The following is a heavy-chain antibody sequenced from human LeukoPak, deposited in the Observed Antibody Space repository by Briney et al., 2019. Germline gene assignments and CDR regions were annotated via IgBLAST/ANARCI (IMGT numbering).Heavy chain of an antibody. Sequence: PSETLSLTCAVYGGSFSGYYWSWIRQPPGKGLEWIGEINHSGSTNYNPSLKSRVTISVDTSKNQFSLKLSSVTAADTAVYYCARRFTGITMIVVVRRQDAFDIWGQGTMVTVSS. CDR1: GGSFSGYY. V-gene: IGHV4-34*01. CDR2: INHSGST. J-gene: IGHJ3*02. CDR3: ARRFTGITMIVVVRRQDAFDI. D-gene: IGHD3-22*01.